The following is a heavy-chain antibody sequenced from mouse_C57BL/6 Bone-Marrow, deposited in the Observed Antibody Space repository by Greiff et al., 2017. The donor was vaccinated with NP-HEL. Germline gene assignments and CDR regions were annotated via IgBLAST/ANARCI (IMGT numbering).Heavy chain of an antibody. CDR2: IYPGDGDT. Sequence: VQLQQSGAELVKPGASVKISCKASGYAFSSYWMNWVKQRPGKGLEWIGQIYPGDGDTNYNGKFKGKATLTADKSSSTAYMLLSSLTSEDSAVYFCARSDYYGSSLFAYWGQGTLVTVSA. CDR3: ARSDYYGSSLFAY. D-gene: IGHD1-1*01. V-gene: IGHV1-80*01. CDR1: GYAFSSYW. J-gene: IGHJ3*01.